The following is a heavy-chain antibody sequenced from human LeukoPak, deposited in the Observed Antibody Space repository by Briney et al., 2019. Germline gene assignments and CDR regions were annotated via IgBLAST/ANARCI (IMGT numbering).Heavy chain of an antibody. CDR1: GFTFSSYS. CDR2: ISSASSTK. CDR3: ARQRVMLTGTGGTWIDP. Sequence: PGGSLRLSCEVSGFTFSSYSFSWVRQAPGKGLEWTAYISSASSTKYYADSVKGRFAISRDNANNSLYLQMHSLRVDDTAVYYCARQRVMLTGTGGTWIDPWGQGTLVTVSS. J-gene: IGHJ5*02. D-gene: IGHD1/OR15-1a*01. V-gene: IGHV3-48*01.